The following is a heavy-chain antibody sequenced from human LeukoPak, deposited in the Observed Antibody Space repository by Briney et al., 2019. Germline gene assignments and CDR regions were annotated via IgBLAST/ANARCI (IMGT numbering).Heavy chain of an antibody. CDR1: GGSFSGYY. Sequence: PSGTLSLTCAVYGGSFSGYYWSWIRQPPGKGLEWIGEINHSGSTNYNPSLKSRVTISVDMSKNQFSLKLSSVTAADTAVYYCARNTVYCMDVWGQGTTVTVS. CDR2: INHSGST. CDR3: ARNTVYCMDV. J-gene: IGHJ6*02. V-gene: IGHV4-34*01.